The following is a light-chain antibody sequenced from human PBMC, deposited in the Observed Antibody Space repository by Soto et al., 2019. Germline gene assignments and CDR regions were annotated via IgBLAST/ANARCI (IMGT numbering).Light chain of an antibody. J-gene: IGKJ3*01. Sequence: DIQMTQSPSSVSASVGDRVTIACRASQDISSWLAWYQQKPGKAPKLLVFAASSLQAGVPSRFSGSGSGTDFTLTISSLQPEDFATYYCQQANSFPFTFGPGTKVDIK. CDR3: QQANSFPFT. CDR1: QDISSW. V-gene: IGKV1-12*02. CDR2: AAS.